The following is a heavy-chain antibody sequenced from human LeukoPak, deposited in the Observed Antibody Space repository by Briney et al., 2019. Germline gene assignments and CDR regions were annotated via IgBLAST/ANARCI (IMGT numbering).Heavy chain of an antibody. CDR1: GGSISSSSYY. V-gene: IGHV4-61*01. CDR2: IYYSGST. J-gene: IGHJ5*02. D-gene: IGHD3-10*01. Sequence: SETLSLTCTVSGGSISSSSYYWGWIRQPPGKGLEWIGYIYYSGSTNYNPSLKSRVTISVDTSKNQFSLKLSSVTAADTAVYYCARDPYGSGSYVFDPWGQGTLVTVSS. CDR3: ARDPYGSGSYVFDP.